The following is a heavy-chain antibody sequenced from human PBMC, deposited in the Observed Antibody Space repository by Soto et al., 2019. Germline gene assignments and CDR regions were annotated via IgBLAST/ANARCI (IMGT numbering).Heavy chain of an antibody. J-gene: IGHJ4*02. Sequence: GGSLRLSCAASGFTFSSYGMHWVRQAPGKGLEWVAVISYDGSNKYYADSVKGRFTISRDNSKNTLYLQMNSLRAEDTAVYYCAKDPYCSSTSCPQISGYEIREYWGQGTLVTVSS. CDR3: AKDPYCSSTSCPQISGYEIREY. V-gene: IGHV3-30*18. D-gene: IGHD2-2*01. CDR1: GFTFSSYG. CDR2: ISYDGSNK.